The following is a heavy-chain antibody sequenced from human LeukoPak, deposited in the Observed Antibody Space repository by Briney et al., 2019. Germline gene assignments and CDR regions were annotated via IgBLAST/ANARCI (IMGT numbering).Heavy chain of an antibody. J-gene: IGHJ4*02. CDR1: GFTFSNYA. CDR3: ATIPPFIYYDSSGYYY. CDR2: ISFDGTNK. Sequence: PGGSLRLSCAASGFTFSNYAIHWVRQAPGKGLEWVAVISFDGTNKYFADSVTGRFTISRDNSKHTLYLQMNSLRAEDTAVYYCATIPPFIYYDSSGYYYWGQGILVTVSS. D-gene: IGHD3-22*01. V-gene: IGHV3-30-3*01.